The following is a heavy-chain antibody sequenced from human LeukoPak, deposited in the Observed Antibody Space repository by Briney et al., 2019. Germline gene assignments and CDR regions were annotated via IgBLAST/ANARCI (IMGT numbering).Heavy chain of an antibody. CDR1: GFTVSSNY. J-gene: IGHJ4*02. Sequence: GGSLRLSCAASGFTVSSNYMTWVRQTPGGGLEWVSTIEQDSSGTYSADSVKGRFAISRDNSKNTLYLQLSSLTAEDTAVYYCAKDEGRLINNWYRQYWGQGTPVTVSS. CDR2: IEQDSSGT. D-gene: IGHD1-1*01. CDR3: AKDEGRLINNWYRQY. V-gene: IGHV3-53*01.